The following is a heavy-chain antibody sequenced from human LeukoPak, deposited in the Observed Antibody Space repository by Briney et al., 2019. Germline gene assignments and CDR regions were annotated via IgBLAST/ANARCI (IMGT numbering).Heavy chain of an antibody. CDR2: INPSGGST. CDR3: ARDGNYYDSSGYPFDY. D-gene: IGHD3-22*01. Sequence: ASVKVSCKASGYTFTSYYMHWVRQAPGQGLEWMGIINPSGGSTSYAQKFQGRVTMTTDTSTSTAYMELRSLRSDDTAVYYCARDGNYYDSSGYPFDYWGQGTLVTVSS. CDR1: GYTFTSYY. V-gene: IGHV1-46*01. J-gene: IGHJ4*02.